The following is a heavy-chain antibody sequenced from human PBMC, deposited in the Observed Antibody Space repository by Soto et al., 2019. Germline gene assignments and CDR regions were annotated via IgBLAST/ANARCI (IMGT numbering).Heavy chain of an antibody. D-gene: IGHD2-2*01. CDR2: IKEDASEK. V-gene: IGHV3-7*01. Sequence: EVQLVQSGGDLVQPGGSLRLSCVASGFTFSTYWMTWVHQAPGMGLEWVAGIKEDASEKVYVDSVKGRFSISRDNAKNSLYLQLNSLRAEDTAVYYCATAISSPFSNFDSWGQGSLVTVSS. CDR3: ATAISSPFSNFDS. CDR1: GFTFSTYW. J-gene: IGHJ4*02.